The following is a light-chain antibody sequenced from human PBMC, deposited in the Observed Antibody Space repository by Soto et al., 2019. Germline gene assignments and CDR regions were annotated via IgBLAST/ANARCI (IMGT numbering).Light chain of an antibody. J-gene: IGLJ1*01. CDR2: HVT. CDR3: SSYTSNITTYV. Sequence: QSALTQPASMSGSPGQSITISCTGTSSDVGGYNFVSWYQQHPGKAPKLMIYHVTNRPSGVSSRFSGSKSGDTASLTISGLQAEDDADYYCSSYTSNITTYVFGTGTKLTVL. V-gene: IGLV2-14*01. CDR1: SSDVGGYNF.